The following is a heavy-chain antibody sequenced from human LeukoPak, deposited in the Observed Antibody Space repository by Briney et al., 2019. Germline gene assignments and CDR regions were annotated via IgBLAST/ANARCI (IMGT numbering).Heavy chain of an antibody. CDR1: GGSFSGYY. V-gene: IGHV4-34*01. D-gene: IGHD4-17*01. Sequence: SVTLSLTCAVYGGSFSGYYWSWIRQPPGKGLEWIGEINHSGSTNYNPSLKSRVTISVDTSKNQFSLKLSSVTAADTAVYYCARVYGDFDYWGQGTLVTVSS. CDR3: ARVYGDFDY. J-gene: IGHJ4*02. CDR2: INHSGST.